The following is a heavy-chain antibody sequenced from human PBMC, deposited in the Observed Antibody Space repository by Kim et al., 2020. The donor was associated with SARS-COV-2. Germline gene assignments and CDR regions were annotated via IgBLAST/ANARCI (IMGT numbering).Heavy chain of an antibody. D-gene: IGHD1-26*01. J-gene: IGHJ4*02. Sequence: GESLKISCRGSGYSFNNYWIGWVRQMPGKGLEYMGIIYPGDSDTRYSPSVQGQVTISADKSISTAYLQWSSLKASDTAMYYCARDPSVGATTDYFDYWGQGTLVSVSS. CDR3: ARDPSVGATTDYFDY. V-gene: IGHV5-51*01. CDR1: GYSFNNYW. CDR2: IYPGDSDT.